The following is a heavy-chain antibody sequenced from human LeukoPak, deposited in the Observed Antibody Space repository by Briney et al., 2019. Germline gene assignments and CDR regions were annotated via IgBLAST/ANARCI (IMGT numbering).Heavy chain of an antibody. CDR3: AKLAVDTPIGTDY. CDR1: GGSISSSSYY. D-gene: IGHD5-18*01. J-gene: IGHJ4*02. V-gene: IGHV4-39*07. CDR2: IYYSGST. Sequence: SETLSLTCTVSGGSISSSSYYWGWIRQPPGKGLEWIGSIYYSGSTNYSPSLKSRVTISVDTSKNQFSLNLSSVTAADTAVYYCAKLAVDTPIGTDYWGQGSLVTVSS.